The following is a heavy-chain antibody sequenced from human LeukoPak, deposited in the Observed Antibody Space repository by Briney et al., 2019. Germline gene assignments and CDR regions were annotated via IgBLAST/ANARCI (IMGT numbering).Heavy chain of an antibody. V-gene: IGHV1-58*01. CDR3: AADLSNPRMGASYLDS. CDR1: GFTSTNFA. Sequence: SVKVSCTASGFTSTNFAVQWVRQARGQRLEWIGWIIVGSGATKCAQDFQERVTITRDLSTSTLNMELRSLTSEDTAVYYCAADLSNPRMGASYLDSWGQGTLVTVSS. D-gene: IGHD3-16*01. J-gene: IGHJ4*02. CDR2: IIVGSGAT.